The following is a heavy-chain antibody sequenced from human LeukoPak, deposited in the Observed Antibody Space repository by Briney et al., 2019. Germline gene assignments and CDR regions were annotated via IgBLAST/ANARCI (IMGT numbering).Heavy chain of an antibody. CDR1: GFTVSSNY. CDR2: ISSSSNYI. J-gene: IGHJ4*02. CDR3: ARVYCSGGSCYFGGFDY. V-gene: IGHV3-21*06. D-gene: IGHD2-15*01. Sequence: GGSLRLSCAASGFTVSSNYMNWVRQAPGKGLEWVSSISSSSNYIYYADSVKGRFTISRDNAKNSLYLQMNSLRAEDTAVYYCARVYCSGGSCYFGGFDYWGQGTLVTVSS.